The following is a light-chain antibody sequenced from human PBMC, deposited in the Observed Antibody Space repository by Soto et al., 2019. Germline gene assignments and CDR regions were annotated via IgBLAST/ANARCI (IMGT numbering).Light chain of an antibody. J-gene: IGKJ2*01. CDR3: QQSYSTPST. Sequence: DIQMTQSPSSLSASVGDRVTITCRASQSISSYLNWYQQKPGKAPKLLIYAASSLQSGVPSRFSGSRSGTDFTLTISSLQPEDFATYYCQQSYSTPSTFGQGTKLDIK. CDR1: QSISSY. V-gene: IGKV1-39*01. CDR2: AAS.